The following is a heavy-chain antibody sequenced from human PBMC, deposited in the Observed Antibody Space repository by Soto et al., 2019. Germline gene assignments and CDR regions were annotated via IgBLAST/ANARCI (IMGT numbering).Heavy chain of an antibody. V-gene: IGHV3-7*03. CDR2: INPEGSEK. Sequence: EVQLVESGGGLVQPGGSLRLSCAVSGFIFSDYWMTWVRQAPGKGLEWVATINPEGSEKYYADSLKGRFTIPRDNAKNSLYLQIISLRAEDTALYYCARARIDYWGRGTLITVSS. CDR1: GFIFSDYW. CDR3: ARARIDY. J-gene: IGHJ4*02.